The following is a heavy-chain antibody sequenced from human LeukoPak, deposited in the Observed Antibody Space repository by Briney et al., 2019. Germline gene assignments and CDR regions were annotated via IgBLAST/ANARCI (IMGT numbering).Heavy chain of an antibody. D-gene: IGHD3-3*01. Sequence: GGSLRLSCTASGFTVSSDYMSWVRQAPGKGLEWVSVVYSGGNTYYADSVKGRFTISRDNSKNTLYLQMNSLRPEDTAVYYCVKSASSFGANWFDPWGQGTLVTVSS. V-gene: IGHV3-66*01. J-gene: IGHJ5*02. CDR1: GFTVSSDY. CDR2: VYSGGNT. CDR3: VKSASSFGANWFDP.